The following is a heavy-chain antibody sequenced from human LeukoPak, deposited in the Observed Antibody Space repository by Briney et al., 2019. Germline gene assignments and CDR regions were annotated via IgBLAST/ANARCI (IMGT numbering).Heavy chain of an antibody. Sequence: ASVKVSCKAAGCAFTSYGISWVRQAPGQGLEWMGWISAYNGNTNYAQKLQGRVTMTTDTSTSTAYMELRSLRSEDTAVYYCARESRYSSYFQYWGQGTLVTVSS. V-gene: IGHV1-18*01. CDR2: ISAYNGNT. CDR3: ARESRYSSYFQY. J-gene: IGHJ1*01. CDR1: GCAFTSYG. D-gene: IGHD1-1*01.